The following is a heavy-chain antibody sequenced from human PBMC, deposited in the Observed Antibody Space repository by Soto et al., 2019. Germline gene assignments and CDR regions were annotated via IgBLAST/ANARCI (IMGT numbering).Heavy chain of an antibody. CDR2: ISGSGGST. V-gene: IGHV3-23*01. D-gene: IGHD1-26*01. CDR3: WSSSGSYYGPLDY. Sequence: GGSLRLSCAASGFTFSSYAMSWVRQAPGKGLEWVSAISGSGGSTYYADSVKGRFTISRDNSKNTLYLQMNSLRAEDTAVYYCWSSSGSYYGPLDYWGQGTLVTVSS. J-gene: IGHJ4*02. CDR1: GFTFSSYA.